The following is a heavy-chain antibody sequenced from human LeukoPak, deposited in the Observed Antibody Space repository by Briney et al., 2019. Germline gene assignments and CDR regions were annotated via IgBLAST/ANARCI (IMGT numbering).Heavy chain of an antibody. CDR1: GFTFSSYS. J-gene: IGHJ3*02. D-gene: IGHD3-9*01. CDR2: ISSSSSYI. CDR3: ARGPPYYDILTGHLSAFDI. Sequence: GGSLRLSCAASGFTFSSYSMNWVRQAPGKGLEWVSSISSSSSYIYYADSVKGRFTISRDNAKNSLYLQMNSLRAEDAAVYYCARGPPYYDILTGHLSAFDIWGQGTMVTVSS. V-gene: IGHV3-21*01.